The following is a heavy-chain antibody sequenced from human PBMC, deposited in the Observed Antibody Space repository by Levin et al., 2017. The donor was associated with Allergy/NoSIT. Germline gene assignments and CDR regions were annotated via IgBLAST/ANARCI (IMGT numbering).Heavy chain of an antibody. CDR2: ISGSGGAT. V-gene: IGHV3-23*01. D-gene: IGHD6-13*01. J-gene: IGHJ4*02. Sequence: GGSLRLSCAASGFTFSSYAMSWVRQAPGKGLEWVSAISGSGGATYYADSLKGRFTISRDNSKNTLYLQMNSLRAEDTAVYYCAKGYSSSWLNDYWGQGTLVTVS. CDR1: GFTFSSYA. CDR3: AKGYSSSWLNDY.